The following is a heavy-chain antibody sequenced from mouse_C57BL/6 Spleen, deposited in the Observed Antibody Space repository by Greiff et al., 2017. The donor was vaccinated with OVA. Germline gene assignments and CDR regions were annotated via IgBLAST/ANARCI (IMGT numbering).Heavy chain of an antibody. Sequence: QVQLKQPGAELVKPGASVKLSCKASGYTFTSYWMHWVKQRPGQGLEWIGMIHPNSGSTNYNEKFKSKATLTVDKSSSTAYMQLSSLTSEGSAVYDCAEEDITTVVGTTEMDYWGQGTSVTVSS. CDR1: GYTFTSYW. CDR2: IHPNSGST. V-gene: IGHV1-64*01. D-gene: IGHD1-1*01. J-gene: IGHJ4*01. CDR3: AEEDITTVVGTTEMDY.